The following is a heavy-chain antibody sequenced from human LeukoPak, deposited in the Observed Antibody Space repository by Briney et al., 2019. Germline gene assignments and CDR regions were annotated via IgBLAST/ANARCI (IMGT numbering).Heavy chain of an antibody. CDR3: AKTSQYSSGWFDY. CDR1: GFTFRNYA. Sequence: GGSLRLSCAASGFTFRNYAMSGVRQAPGKGLEWVSTISGSGGSTHYVDSVKGRFTISRDNSRNTLDIEMNSLRPEDTAVYYCAKTSQYSSGWFDYWGQGTLVPVSS. D-gene: IGHD6-19*01. J-gene: IGHJ4*02. V-gene: IGHV3-23*01. CDR2: ISGSGGST.